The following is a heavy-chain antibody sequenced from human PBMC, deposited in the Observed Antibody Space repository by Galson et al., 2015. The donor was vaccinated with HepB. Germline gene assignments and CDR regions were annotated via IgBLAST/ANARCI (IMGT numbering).Heavy chain of an antibody. CDR3: ARLVADSGSYGIFDH. CDR1: GGSISNPTYY. Sequence: TCTVSGGSISNPTYYWGWLRQPPGKGLEWIGAISYSGSTYYNPPLKSRVTISVDTSKNQFSLKRLSSVTAADTALYYCARLVADSGSYGIFDHWGLGILVTVSS. CDR2: ISYSGST. J-gene: IGHJ4*02. D-gene: IGHD1-26*01. V-gene: IGHV4-39*01.